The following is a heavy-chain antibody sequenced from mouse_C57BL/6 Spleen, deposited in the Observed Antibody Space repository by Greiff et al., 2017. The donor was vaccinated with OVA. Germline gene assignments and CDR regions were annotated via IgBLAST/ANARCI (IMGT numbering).Heavy chain of an antibody. D-gene: IGHD2-2*01. V-gene: IGHV5-16*01. CDR3: ARENYGSYAMDY. CDR1: GFTFSDYY. J-gene: IGHJ4*01. CDR2: INYDGSST. Sequence: EVKLMESEGGLVQPGSSMKLSCTASGFTFSDYYMAWVRQVPEKGLEWVANINYDGSSTYYLDSLKSRFIISRDNAKNILYLQMSSLKSEDTATYYCARENYGSYAMDYWGQGTSVTVSS.